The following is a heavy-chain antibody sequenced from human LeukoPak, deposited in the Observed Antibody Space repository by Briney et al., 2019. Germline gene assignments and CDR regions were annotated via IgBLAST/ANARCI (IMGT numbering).Heavy chain of an antibody. Sequence: GASVKVSCKVSGYTLTELSMHWVRQAPGKGLEWMGGFDPEDGETIYAQKFQGRVTMTEDTSTDTAYMELSSLRSEDTAVYYCATYRYGSGSRAVDYWGQGTLVTVSS. CDR1: GYTLTELS. D-gene: IGHD3-10*01. CDR3: ATYRYGSGSRAVDY. CDR2: FDPEDGET. J-gene: IGHJ4*02. V-gene: IGHV1-24*01.